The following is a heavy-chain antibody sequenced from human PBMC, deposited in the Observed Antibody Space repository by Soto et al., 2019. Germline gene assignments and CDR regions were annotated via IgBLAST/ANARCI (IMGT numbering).Heavy chain of an antibody. CDR3: ARGNYGGNPADYYYGMDV. CDR1: GGTFSSYA. J-gene: IGHJ6*02. V-gene: IGHV1-69*13. CDR2: IIPIFGTA. D-gene: IGHD4-17*01. Sequence: SVKVSCKASGGTFSSYAISWVRQAPGQGLEWMGGIIPIFGTANYAQKFQGRVTITADESTSTAYMELSSLRSEDTAVYYCARGNYGGNPADYYYGMDVWGQGTTVTVSS.